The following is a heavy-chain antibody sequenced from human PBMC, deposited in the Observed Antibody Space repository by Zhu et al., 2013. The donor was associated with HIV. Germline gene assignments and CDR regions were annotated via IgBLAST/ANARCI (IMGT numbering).Heavy chain of an antibody. CDR2: ISAYNGNT. V-gene: IGHV1-18*01. CDR1: GYTFIKYG. D-gene: IGHD6-6*01. J-gene: IGHJ6*03. CDR3: ARDPALTTARPNYYYYMDV. Sequence: QVQXVQSGAEVKKPGASVKVSCKASGYTFIKYGISWVRQAPGQGLEWMGWISAYNGNTNYAQKLQGRVTMTTDTSTSTAYMELRSLRSDDTAVYYCARDPALTTARPNYYYYMDVWGKGTTVTVSS.